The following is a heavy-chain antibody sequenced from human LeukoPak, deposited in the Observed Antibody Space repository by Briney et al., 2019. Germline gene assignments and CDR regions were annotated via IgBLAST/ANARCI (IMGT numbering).Heavy chain of an antibody. J-gene: IGHJ6*03. Sequence: ASVKVSCKASGYTFTSYGISWVRQAPGQGLEWMGWISAYNGNTNYAQKLQGRVTMTTDTSTSTAYMELRSLRSDDTAVYYCARDGEIIYYHYYMDVWGKGTTVTVSS. V-gene: IGHV1-18*01. CDR2: ISAYNGNT. D-gene: IGHD3-3*01. CDR1: GYTFTSYG. CDR3: ARDGEIIYYHYYMDV.